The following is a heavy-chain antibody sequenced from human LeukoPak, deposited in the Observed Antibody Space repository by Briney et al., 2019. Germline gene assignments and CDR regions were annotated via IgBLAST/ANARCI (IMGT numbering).Heavy chain of an antibody. D-gene: IGHD6-6*01. V-gene: IGHV3-23*01. CDR2: IAVSASNT. Sequence: HPGGSLRLSCAASGFTFSTYAMSWVRQAPGKGLEWVSMIAVSASNTYYADSVKGRFTTSRDSSKNTLYLQMNSLTADDTAVYYCATTSQFSFQHWGQGTLVTVSS. CDR1: GFTFSTYA. J-gene: IGHJ1*01. CDR3: ATTSQFSFQH.